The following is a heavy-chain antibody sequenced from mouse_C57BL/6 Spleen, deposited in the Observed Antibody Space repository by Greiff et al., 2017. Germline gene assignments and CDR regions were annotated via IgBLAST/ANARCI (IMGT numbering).Heavy chain of an antibody. D-gene: IGHD2-4*01. V-gene: IGHV6-3*01. Sequence: DVMLVESGGGLVQPGGSMKLSCVASGFTFSNYWMNWVRQSPEKGLEWVAQIRLKSDNYATHYAESVKGRFTISRDDSKSSVYLQMNNLRAEDTGIYYCTRDYDGYFDVWGTGTTVTVSS. CDR2: IRLKSDNYAT. CDR1: GFTFSNYW. J-gene: IGHJ1*03. CDR3: TRDYDGYFDV.